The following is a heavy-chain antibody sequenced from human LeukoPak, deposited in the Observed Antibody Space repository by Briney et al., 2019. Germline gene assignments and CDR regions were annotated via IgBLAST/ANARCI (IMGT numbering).Heavy chain of an antibody. D-gene: IGHD6-19*01. V-gene: IGHV1-2*02. J-gene: IGHJ3*02. Sequence: ASVKVSCKASGYTFTGYYMHWVRQAPGQGLEWMGWINPNSGGTNYAQKFQSRVTMTRDTSISTAYMELSRLRSDDTAVYYCARVGGLALNAFDIWGQGTMVTVSS. CDR2: INPNSGGT. CDR1: GYTFTGYY. CDR3: ARVGGLALNAFDI.